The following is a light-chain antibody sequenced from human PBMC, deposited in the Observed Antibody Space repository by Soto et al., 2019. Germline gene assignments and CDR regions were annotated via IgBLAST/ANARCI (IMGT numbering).Light chain of an antibody. V-gene: IGKV3D-20*02. Sequence: EIVLTQSPGTLSLSPGERATLSCRASQSVSNNYLAWYQQKPGQAPRLLIYGASNRATGIPDRFSGSGSGTEFTLTISSLEPEDLAVYYCKQRDNWPQDVGQGTRLEIK. CDR3: KQRDNWPQD. CDR1: QSVSNNY. CDR2: GAS. J-gene: IGKJ5*01.